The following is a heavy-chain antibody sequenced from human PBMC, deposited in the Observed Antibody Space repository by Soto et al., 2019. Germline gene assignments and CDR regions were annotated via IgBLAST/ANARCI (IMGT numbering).Heavy chain of an antibody. D-gene: IGHD1-26*01. Sequence: EECLKRSCKGSGYIFANFWITWVRQMPGKGLEWMGMIYPSDSYTSYSPSFQGHVSISADKSISTAYLQWSSLNASDTAIYFCAKHWWEPYAKDVWGRVTTVTVSS. CDR2: IYPSDSYT. CDR1: GYIFANFW. CDR3: AKHWWEPYAKDV. V-gene: IGHV5-10-1*01. J-gene: IGHJ6*02.